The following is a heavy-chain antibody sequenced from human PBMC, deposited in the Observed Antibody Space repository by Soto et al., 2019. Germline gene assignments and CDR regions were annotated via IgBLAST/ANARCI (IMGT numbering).Heavy chain of an antibody. CDR1: EFTFSNYA. CDR3: AKHPQQLIVYFDY. Sequence: PGWSLRLSCAASEFTFSNYAMSWVRQAPGKGLEWVSCISDNGGTTYYADSVKGRFTISRDNSKNTLYLQMNSLSAEDTAVYYCAKHPQQLIVYFDYWGQGTKGTVSS. J-gene: IGHJ4*02. CDR2: ISDNGGTT. D-gene: IGHD6-13*01. V-gene: IGHV3-23*01.